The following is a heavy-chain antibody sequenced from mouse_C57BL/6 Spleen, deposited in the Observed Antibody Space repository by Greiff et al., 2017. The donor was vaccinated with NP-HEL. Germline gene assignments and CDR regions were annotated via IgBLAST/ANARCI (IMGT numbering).Heavy chain of an antibody. CDR1: GYSFTDYN. Sequence: EVKLVESGPELVKPGASVKISCKASGYSFTDYNMNWVKQSNGKSLEWIGVINPNYGTTSYNQKFKGKATLTVDQSSSTAYMQLNSLTSEDSAVYYCARCYDGYYGYYAMDYWGQGTSVTVSS. V-gene: IGHV1-39*01. CDR3: ARCYDGYYGYYAMDY. D-gene: IGHD2-3*01. J-gene: IGHJ4*01. CDR2: INPNYGTT.